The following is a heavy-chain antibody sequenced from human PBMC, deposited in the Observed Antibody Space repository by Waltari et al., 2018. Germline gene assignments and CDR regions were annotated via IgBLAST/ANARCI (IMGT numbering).Heavy chain of an antibody. Sequence: QLQLQESGPRLVRPSETLSPICRVSGGSITSNRHYWAWIRQSPGQGLEWIGTVSYSGTTYISPSLKSRVSVSRDTSKNQVSLILGSVTAADMAVYYCATYIGASVGTAAFDVWGQGTMVTVSS. CDR1: GGSITSNRHY. V-gene: IGHV4-39*01. CDR3: ATYIGASVGTAAFDV. D-gene: IGHD5-12*01. CDR2: VSYSGTT. J-gene: IGHJ3*01.